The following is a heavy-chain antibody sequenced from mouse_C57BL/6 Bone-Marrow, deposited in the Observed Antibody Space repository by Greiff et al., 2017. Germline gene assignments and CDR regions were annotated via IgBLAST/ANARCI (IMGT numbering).Heavy chain of an antibody. CDR3: ARSHYYGSSYWYFDV. J-gene: IGHJ1*03. CDR2: IDPNSGGT. Sequence: GQLRQPLAALFPPFSSFNLSCKASGYTFTSYWMHWVKQRPGRGLEWIGRIDPNSGGTKYNEKFKSKATLTVDKPSSTAYMQLSSLTSEDSAVYYCARSHYYGSSYWYFDVWGTGTTVTVSS. D-gene: IGHD1-1*01. V-gene: IGHV1-72*01. CDR1: GYTFTSYW.